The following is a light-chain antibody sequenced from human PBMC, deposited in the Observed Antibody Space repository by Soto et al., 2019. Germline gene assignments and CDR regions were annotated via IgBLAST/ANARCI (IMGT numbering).Light chain of an antibody. CDR1: SSDVGGYNY. Sequence: QSALTPPASVSGSPGQSITISCTGTSSDVGGYNYVSWYQQHPGKAPKLMIYEVSNRPSGVSNRFSGSKSGNTASLTISCLQAEDEADYYCSSYTSSSTPDACGTGTKGTVL. CDR2: EVS. CDR3: SSYTSSSTPDA. V-gene: IGLV2-14*01. J-gene: IGLJ1*01.